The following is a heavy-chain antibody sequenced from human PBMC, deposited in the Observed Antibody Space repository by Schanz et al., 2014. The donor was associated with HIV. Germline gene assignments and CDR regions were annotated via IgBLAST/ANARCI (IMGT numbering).Heavy chain of an antibody. CDR3: AKDIGRDVGYGLDV. D-gene: IGHD1-26*01. Sequence: EVQLLESGGGLIQPGGSQRLFCAASGLTFSSHPMAWVRQAPGRGLEWVSSISSSSTYKDYADSVKGRFTISRDNAKNSLYLQMNSLRAEDTALYYCAKDIGRDVGYGLDVWGQGTTVTVSS. CDR1: GLTFSSHP. CDR2: ISSSSTYK. V-gene: IGHV3-21*04. J-gene: IGHJ6*02.